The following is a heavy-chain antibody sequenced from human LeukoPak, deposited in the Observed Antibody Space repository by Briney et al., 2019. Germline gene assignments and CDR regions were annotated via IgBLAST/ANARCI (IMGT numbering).Heavy chain of an antibody. Sequence: ASVKVSCKASGYTFTSYGSSWVRQAPGQGLEWMGWISAYNGNTNYAQKLQGRVTMTTDTSTSTAYMELRSLRSDDTAVYYCARGGLLRFGELPLDDYWGQGTLVAVSS. J-gene: IGHJ4*02. CDR2: ISAYNGNT. V-gene: IGHV1-18*01. D-gene: IGHD3-10*01. CDR3: ARGGLLRFGELPLDDY. CDR1: GYTFTSYG.